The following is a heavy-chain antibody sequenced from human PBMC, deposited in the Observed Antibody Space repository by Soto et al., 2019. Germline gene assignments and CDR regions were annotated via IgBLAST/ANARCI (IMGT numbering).Heavy chain of an antibody. CDR3: ARQPRCTSTYCLGYDYYFHS. CDR1: GFTFSSYA. J-gene: IGHJ4*02. CDR2: ISYDGSNK. D-gene: IGHD2-2*01. Sequence: PGGSLRLSCAASGFTFSSYAMHWVRQAPGKGLEWVAVISYDGSNKYYADSVKGRFTISRDNSKNTLYLQMNSLRAEDTAVYFCARQPRCTSTYCLGYDYYFHSWGQGTLVTVSS. V-gene: IGHV3-30-3*01.